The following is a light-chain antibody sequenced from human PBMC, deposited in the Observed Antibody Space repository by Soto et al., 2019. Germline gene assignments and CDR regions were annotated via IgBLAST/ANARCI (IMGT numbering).Light chain of an antibody. CDR3: SSYAGSYTVV. J-gene: IGLJ2*01. V-gene: IGLV2-11*01. Sequence: QSALTQPRSVSGSPGQSVTISCTGTSNDVGGYNFVSWYQQHPGKVPKLFIYDVSRRPSGVPDRFSGSKFGNTASLTISGLQAEDEADYYCSSYAGSYTVVFGGGTKVTVL. CDR1: SNDVGGYNF. CDR2: DVS.